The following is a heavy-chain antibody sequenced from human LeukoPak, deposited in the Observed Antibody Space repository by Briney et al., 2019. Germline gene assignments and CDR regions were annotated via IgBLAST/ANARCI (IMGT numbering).Heavy chain of an antibody. J-gene: IGHJ3*02. Sequence: SETLSLTCTVSGGSISSGDFYWSWIRQHPGKGLEWIGHISYSGSTYYNPSLKSRVTISVDTSRKQSSLKLNSVTAADTALYYCARLGLPNAFDIWGQGTLVTVSS. CDR1: GGSISSGDFY. D-gene: IGHD1-26*01. CDR3: ARLGLPNAFDI. CDR2: ISYSGST. V-gene: IGHV4-30-4*01.